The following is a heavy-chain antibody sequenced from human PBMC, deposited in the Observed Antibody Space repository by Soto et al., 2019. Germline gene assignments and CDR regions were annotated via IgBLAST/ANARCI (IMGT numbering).Heavy chain of an antibody. V-gene: IGHV3-7*02. CDR2: IKQDGSDK. CDR3: TRVKSLAGHY. J-gene: IGHJ4*02. CDR1: GFTFSTYW. Sequence: GGSLRLSCAASGFTFSTYWMSWVRQAPGKGLEWVANIKQDGSDKYYVDSVKGRFTISRDNAKNSLYLRMNGLRAEDTAVYYCTRVKSLAGHYWGQGTLVTVSS. D-gene: IGHD2-15*01.